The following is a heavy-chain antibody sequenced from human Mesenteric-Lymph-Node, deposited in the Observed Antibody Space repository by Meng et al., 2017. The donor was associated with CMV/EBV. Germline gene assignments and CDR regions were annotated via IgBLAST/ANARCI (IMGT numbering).Heavy chain of an antibody. Sequence: QITLKESGPTLVNPTQTLTPTCTFSGFSLSTSGVGVGWIRQPPGKALEWLALIYWDDDKRYSPSLKSRLTITKDTSKNQVVLTMTNMDPVDTATYYCAHSSGIAAAGPFYFDYWDQGTLVTVSS. CDR1: GFSLSTSGVG. CDR2: IYWDDDK. D-gene: IGHD6-13*01. V-gene: IGHV2-5*02. J-gene: IGHJ4*02. CDR3: AHSSGIAAAGPFYFDY.